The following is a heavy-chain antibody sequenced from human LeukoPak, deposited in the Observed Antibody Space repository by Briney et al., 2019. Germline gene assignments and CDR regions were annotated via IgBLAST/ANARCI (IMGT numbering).Heavy chain of an antibody. J-gene: IGHJ4*02. CDR3: ARRDGDLDY. CDR1: GYTFTGYY. V-gene: IGHV1-2*02. CDR2: INPNSDDT. Sequence: ASVKVSCKASGYTFTGYYIYWVRQAPGQGLEWMGWINPNSDDTSYAQDFQGRVTMTRDTSVSTAYMELSRLTSDDTAIYYCARRDGDLDYWGQGTLVTVSS. D-gene: IGHD4-17*01.